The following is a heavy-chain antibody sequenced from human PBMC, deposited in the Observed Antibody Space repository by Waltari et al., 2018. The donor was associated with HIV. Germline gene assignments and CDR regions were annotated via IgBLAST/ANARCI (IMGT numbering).Heavy chain of an antibody. D-gene: IGHD3-22*01. J-gene: IGHJ4*02. CDR3: ASHGDYYDRSGFYFDH. CDR1: GGSVSTGTYY. Sequence: HLQESGPRLAKPSETLSLTCSVSGGSVSTGTYYWSWIRQHPGKGLEWIGYISYSGSSNYNPPLNSRVTFSVDTSKNQVSLKLNSLTAADTAVYYCASHGDYYDRSGFYFDHWGQGTLVTVSS. V-gene: IGHV4-61*01. CDR2: ISYSGSS.